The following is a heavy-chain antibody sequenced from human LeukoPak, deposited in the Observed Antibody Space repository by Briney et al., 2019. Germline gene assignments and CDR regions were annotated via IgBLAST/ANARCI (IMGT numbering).Heavy chain of an antibody. Sequence: GGSLRLSCAASGFTVSNNYMSWVRQAPGKGLEWVSLVYSGGSTSYADSVKGRFTISRDNSKNTLYLQVNSLRAEDTALYYCTHAVSHAFDIWGQGTMVTVSS. CDR1: GFTVSNNY. J-gene: IGHJ3*02. CDR3: THAVSHAFDI. V-gene: IGHV3-66*01. CDR2: VYSGGST. D-gene: IGHD2-2*01.